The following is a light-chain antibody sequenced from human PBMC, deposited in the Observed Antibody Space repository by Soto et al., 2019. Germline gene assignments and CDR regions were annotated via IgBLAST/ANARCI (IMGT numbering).Light chain of an antibody. CDR3: QQYDTHSWT. CDR1: QSLRNW. V-gene: IGKV1-5*03. J-gene: IGKJ1*01. CDR2: KAS. Sequence: DIQMTQSPSTLSASVGDRVTITCRASQSLRNWLAWYQQKPGKAPKLLIYKASSLESGVPSRFSGSGSGAEVTHTINSLQADDFATYYCQQYDTHSWTFGQGTKVEIK.